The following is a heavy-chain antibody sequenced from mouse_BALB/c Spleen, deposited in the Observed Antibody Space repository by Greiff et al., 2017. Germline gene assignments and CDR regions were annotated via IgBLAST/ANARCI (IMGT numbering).Heavy chain of an antibody. V-gene: IGHV5-6-4*01. Sequence: EVQGVESGGGLVKPGGSLKLSCAASGFTFSSYTMSWVRQTPEKRLEWVATISSGGSYTYYPDSVKGRFTISRDNAKNTLYLQMSSLKSEDTAMYYCTRDLGMITTAWFAYWGQGTLVTVSA. CDR3: TRDLGMITTAWFAY. CDR2: ISSGGSYT. CDR1: GFTFSSYT. D-gene: IGHD2-4*01. J-gene: IGHJ3*01.